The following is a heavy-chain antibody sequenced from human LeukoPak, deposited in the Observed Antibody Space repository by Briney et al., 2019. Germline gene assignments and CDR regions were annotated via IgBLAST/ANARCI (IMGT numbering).Heavy chain of an antibody. CDR1: GFTFSSYA. V-gene: IGHV3-48*03. CDR2: ISDSGSTI. J-gene: IGHJ4*02. CDR3: ARDYRESAIFGVVYGIDY. D-gene: IGHD3-3*01. Sequence: GGSLRLSCAASGFTFSSYAMSWVRQAPGKGLEWVSYISDSGSTIYYADSVKGRFTTSRDNAKNSLYLQMNSLRAEDTAVYYCARDYRESAIFGVVYGIDYWGQGTLVTVSS.